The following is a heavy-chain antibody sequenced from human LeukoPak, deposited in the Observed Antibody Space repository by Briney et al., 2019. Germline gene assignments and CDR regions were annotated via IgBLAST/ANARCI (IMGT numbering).Heavy chain of an antibody. D-gene: IGHD2-2*01. CDR2: ISGSGGTT. CDR1: GFTFSSYA. Sequence: GGSLRLSCAASGFTFSSYAMSWVRQAPGKGLEWVSGISGSGGTTYYADSVKGRFTISRDNSKNTLYLQMNSLRAEDTAVYYCAKDGGDIVVVPAANRFDPWGQGTLVTVSS. CDR3: AKDGGDIVVVPAANRFDP. V-gene: IGHV3-23*01. J-gene: IGHJ5*02.